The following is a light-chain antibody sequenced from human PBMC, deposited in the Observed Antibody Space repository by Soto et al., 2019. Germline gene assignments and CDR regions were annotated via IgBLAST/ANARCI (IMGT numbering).Light chain of an antibody. CDR3: PQYSNWLLT. CDR2: VAS. CDR1: QSVSSN. Sequence: EIVMTQSPATLSVSPGEGATLSCRASQSVSSNLAWYQQKPGQTPRLLILVASTSATGIPARFSGGGSGTEFSLSISALQSAESAIYYCPQYSNWLLTFGGGLNVDIK. J-gene: IGKJ4*01. V-gene: IGKV3-15*01.